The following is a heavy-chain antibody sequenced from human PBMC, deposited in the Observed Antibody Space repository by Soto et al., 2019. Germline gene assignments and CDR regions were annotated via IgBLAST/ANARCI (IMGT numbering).Heavy chain of an antibody. J-gene: IGHJ6*03. CDR3: VRPVLLWFGEFSSPVYYYYMDV. Sequence: QVQLVESGGGVVQPGRSLRLSCAASGFTFSSYGMHWVRQAPGKGLEWVAVIWYDGSNKYYADSVKGRFTISRDNSKNTLYLQMNSLRAEDTAVYYCVRPVLLWFGEFSSPVYYYYMDVWGKGTTVTVSS. D-gene: IGHD3-10*01. V-gene: IGHV3-33*01. CDR1: GFTFSSYG. CDR2: IWYDGSNK.